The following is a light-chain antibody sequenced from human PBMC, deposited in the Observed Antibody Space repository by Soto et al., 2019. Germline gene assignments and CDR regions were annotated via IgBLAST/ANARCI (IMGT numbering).Light chain of an antibody. CDR3: CSYARSSTYV. CDR1: STDIGYYDL. CDR2: EDS. J-gene: IGLJ1*01. Sequence: QSALTQPASVSGSPGQSITISCTEASTDIGYYDLVSWYQQHPGKAPKLMIYEDSKRPSGVSNRFSGSKSGNTASLTISGLQAEDEADYYCCSYARSSTYVFGTGTKVTVL. V-gene: IGLV2-23*01.